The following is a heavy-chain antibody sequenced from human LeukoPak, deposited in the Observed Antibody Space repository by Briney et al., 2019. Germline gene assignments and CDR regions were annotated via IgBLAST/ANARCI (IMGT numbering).Heavy chain of an antibody. CDR1: GFTFSSCA. V-gene: IGHV3-64*01. Sequence: GGSLRLSCAASGFTFSSCAMHWVRQAPGKGLEYVSAISSNGGSTYYANSVKGRFTISRDNSKNTLYLQMGSLRAEDMAVYYCARDGPYCSGGSCYFDYWGQGTLVTVSS. CDR2: ISSNGGST. J-gene: IGHJ4*02. D-gene: IGHD2-15*01. CDR3: ARDGPYCSGGSCYFDY.